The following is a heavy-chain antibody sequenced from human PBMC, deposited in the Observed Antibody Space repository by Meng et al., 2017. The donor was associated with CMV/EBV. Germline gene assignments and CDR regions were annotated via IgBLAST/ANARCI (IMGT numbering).Heavy chain of an antibody. CDR3: ARSMVVAGDWFDP. D-gene: IGHD2-15*01. J-gene: IGHJ5*02. Sequence: VETEESGPGRVKPSETLSHTWTVSGGSISSHYWSWIRQPAGKGLEWIGRIYTSGSTNYNPALKSRVTMSVDTSKNQFSLKLSSVTAADTAVYYCARSMVVAGDWFDPWGQGTLVTVFS. CDR1: GGSISSHY. CDR2: IYTSGST. V-gene: IGHV4-4*07.